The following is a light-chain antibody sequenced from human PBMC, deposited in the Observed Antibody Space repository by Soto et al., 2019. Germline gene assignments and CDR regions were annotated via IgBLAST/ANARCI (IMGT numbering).Light chain of an antibody. CDR3: QSYDSSLSGYV. J-gene: IGLJ1*01. V-gene: IGLV1-40*01. Sequence: QSVLTQPPSVSGAPGQRVTISCTGSRSNIGAGYNVHWSQQLPGTAPKLLIYGNSNRPSGVPDRFSGSKSGTSASLAITGLQAEDEADYYCQSYDSSLSGYVFGTGTKLTVL. CDR1: RSNIGAGYN. CDR2: GNS.